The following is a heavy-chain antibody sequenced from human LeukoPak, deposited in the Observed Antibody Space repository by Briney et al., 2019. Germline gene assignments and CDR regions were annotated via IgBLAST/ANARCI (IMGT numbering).Heavy chain of an antibody. CDR2: IYVSGNT. D-gene: IGHD3-9*01. V-gene: IGHV4-4*07. Sequence: PSETLSLTCTVSGDSLVSYYWNWIRQPAGEALEWIGRIYVSGNTYYNPSLKSRVAMSVDASKRQFSLNLTSVTAADTAVYYCAREGNYDILTGSSPGFFYYMDVWGKGTTVIVSS. CDR1: GDSLVSYY. CDR3: AREGNYDILTGSSPGFFYYMDV. J-gene: IGHJ6*03.